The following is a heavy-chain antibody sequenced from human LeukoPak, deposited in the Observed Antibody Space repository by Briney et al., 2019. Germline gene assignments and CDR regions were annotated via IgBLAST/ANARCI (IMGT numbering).Heavy chain of an antibody. CDR3: ARTTYCGGDCHFDY. Sequence: GESLKITCKGSGYSFTSYWIGWVRQMPGKGLEWMGIIYPGDSDTRYSPSFQGQVTVSADKSISTAHLQWSSLKASDTAMYYCARTTYCGGDCHFDYWGQGTLVTVSS. V-gene: IGHV5-51*01. CDR1: GYSFTSYW. D-gene: IGHD2-21*02. J-gene: IGHJ4*02. CDR2: IYPGDSDT.